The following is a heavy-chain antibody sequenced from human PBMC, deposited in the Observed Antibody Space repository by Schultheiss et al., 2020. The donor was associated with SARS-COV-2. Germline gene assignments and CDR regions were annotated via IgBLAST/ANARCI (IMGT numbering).Heavy chain of an antibody. CDR1: GYTFTSYG. Sequence: ASVKVSCKASGYTFTSYGISWVRQAPGQGLEWMGWISAYNGNTNYAQKLQGRVTMTTDTSTSTAYMELRSLRSDDTAMYYCASSSYCSSTSCYFYWGQGTLVTVSS. D-gene: IGHD2-2*01. V-gene: IGHV1-18*01. CDR2: ISAYNGNT. CDR3: ASSSYCSSTSCYFY. J-gene: IGHJ4*02.